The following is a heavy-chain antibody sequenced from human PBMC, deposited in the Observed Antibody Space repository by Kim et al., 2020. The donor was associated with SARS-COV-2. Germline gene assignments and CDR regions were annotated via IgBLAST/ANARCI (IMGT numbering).Heavy chain of an antibody. D-gene: IGHD3-22*01. CDR1: GFTFSSYA. J-gene: IGHJ4*02. V-gene: IGHV3-23*01. CDR2: ISGSGGST. Sequence: GGSLRLSCAASGFTFSSYAMSWVRQAPGKGLEWVSAISGSGGSTYYADSVKGRFTISRDNSKNTLYLQMNSLRAEDTAVYYCANLEGDYYDSSGPFFYWGQGTLVTVSS. CDR3: ANLEGDYYDSSGPFFY.